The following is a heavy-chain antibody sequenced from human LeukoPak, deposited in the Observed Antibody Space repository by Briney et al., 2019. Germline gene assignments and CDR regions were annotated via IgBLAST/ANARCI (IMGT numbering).Heavy chain of an antibody. J-gene: IGHJ3*02. CDR1: DYSIRSGYY. CDR3: ARQNIVVVVAATPGAFDI. V-gene: IGHV4-38-2*01. Sequence: SETLSLTCDVSDYSIRSGYYWGWIRQPPGKGLEWIGSLYHSGSAYYSPSLKSRVTISLDTSNSELSLRLSSVTAADTAIYYCARQNIVVVVAATPGAFDIWGQGTSVTVSS. D-gene: IGHD2-15*01. CDR2: LYHSGSA.